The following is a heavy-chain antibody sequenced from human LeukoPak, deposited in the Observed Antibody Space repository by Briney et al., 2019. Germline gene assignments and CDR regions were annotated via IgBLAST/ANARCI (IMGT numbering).Heavy chain of an antibody. V-gene: IGHV3-74*01. CDR1: GFTFTSYW. CDR3: ARGIMATINY. J-gene: IGHJ4*02. D-gene: IGHD5-24*01. CDR2: INTDGSST. Sequence: PGGSLRLSCAASGFTFTSYWMYWVRQAPGKGLVWVSRINTDGSSTSYADSVKGRFTISRDNAKITLYLQMNSLRAEDTAVYYCARGIMATINYWGRGTLVTVSS.